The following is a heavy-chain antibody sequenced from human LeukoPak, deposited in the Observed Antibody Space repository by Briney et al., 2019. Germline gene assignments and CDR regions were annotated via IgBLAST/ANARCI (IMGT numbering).Heavy chain of an antibody. J-gene: IGHJ4*02. V-gene: IGHV1-18*01. Sequence: ASVKVSCKPSGYTFTSYALSCVRQAPGQGLEWMGWISTYSGNTNYAQKLQGRITMTIETSTSTAYMELRSLRSDDTAVYYCARGGSRVVTYGTFDYWGQGTLVTVSS. CDR3: ARGGSRVVTYGTFDY. CDR2: ISTYSGNT. CDR1: GYTFTSYA. D-gene: IGHD2-21*02.